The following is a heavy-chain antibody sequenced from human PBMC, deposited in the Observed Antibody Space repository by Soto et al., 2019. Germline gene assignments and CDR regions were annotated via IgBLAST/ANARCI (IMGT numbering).Heavy chain of an antibody. CDR3: ARSDFDWLSQARYYFDY. CDR1: GGTFSSYA. CDR2: INPSGGST. D-gene: IGHD3-9*01. V-gene: IGHV1-46*01. J-gene: IGHJ4*02. Sequence: ASVKVSCKASGGTFSSYAISWVRQAPGQGLEWMGIINPSGGSTTYAQKFKGRVTMTRDTSTSTVYMELSSLRSEDTALYYCARSDFDWLSQARYYFDYWGQGTLVTVSS.